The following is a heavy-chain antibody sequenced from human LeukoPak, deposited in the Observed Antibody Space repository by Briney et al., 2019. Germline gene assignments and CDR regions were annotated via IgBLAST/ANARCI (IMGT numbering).Heavy chain of an antibody. Sequence: GGSLRLSCAASGFTFSSYGLHWVRQAPGKGLEWVAVISYDGSNKYYADSVKGRFTISRDNSKNTLYLQMNSLRAEDTAVYYCAKDRDRDSSGYGMDVWGQGTTVTVSS. CDR2: ISYDGSNK. V-gene: IGHV3-30*18. CDR3: AKDRDRDSSGYGMDV. D-gene: IGHD3-22*01. J-gene: IGHJ6*02. CDR1: GFTFSSYG.